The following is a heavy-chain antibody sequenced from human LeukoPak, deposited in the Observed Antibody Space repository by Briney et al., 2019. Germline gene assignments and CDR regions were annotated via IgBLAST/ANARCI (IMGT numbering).Heavy chain of an antibody. J-gene: IGHJ3*02. Sequence: GGSLRLSCAASGFTFSSYAMSWVRQAPGKGLEWVSAISGSGGSTYYADSVKGRFTISRDNSKNTLYLQMNSLRAEDTAVYYCAKDSSLKRWFGELLVVGDAFDIWGQGTMVTVSS. CDR2: ISGSGGST. CDR3: AKDSSLKRWFGELLVVGDAFDI. V-gene: IGHV3-23*01. CDR1: GFTFSSYA. D-gene: IGHD3-10*01.